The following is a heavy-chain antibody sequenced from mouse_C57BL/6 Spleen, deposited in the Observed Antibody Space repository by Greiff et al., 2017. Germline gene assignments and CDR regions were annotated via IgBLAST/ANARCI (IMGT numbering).Heavy chain of an antibody. CDR2: ISDGGSYT. CDR1: GFTFSSYA. J-gene: IGHJ3*01. V-gene: IGHV5-4*01. D-gene: IGHD1-1*01. CDR3: ARDHYGIWFAY. Sequence: EVQLVESGGGLVKPGGSLKLSCAASGFTFSSYAMSWVRQTPEKRLEWVATISDGGSYTYYPDNVKGRFTISRDNAKNNLYLQMSHLKSEDTAMYYCARDHYGIWFAYWGQGTLVTVSA.